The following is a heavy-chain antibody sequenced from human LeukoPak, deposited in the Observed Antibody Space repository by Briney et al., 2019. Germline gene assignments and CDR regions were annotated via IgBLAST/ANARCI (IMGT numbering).Heavy chain of an antibody. CDR2: INWNGGST. CDR3: ARDGGARYCSSTSCYMGNYFDY. J-gene: IGHJ4*02. CDR1: GFTFSSYA. D-gene: IGHD2-2*02. V-gene: IGHV3-20*04. Sequence: GRSLRLSCAASGFTFSSYAMSWVSQAPRKWLEWVSGINWNGGSTGYADSVKGRFTISRDNAKNSLYLQMNSLRAEDTALYYCARDGGARYCSSTSCYMGNYFDYWGQGTLVTVSS.